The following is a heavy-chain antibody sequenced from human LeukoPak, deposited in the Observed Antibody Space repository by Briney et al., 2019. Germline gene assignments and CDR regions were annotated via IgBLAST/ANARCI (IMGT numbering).Heavy chain of an antibody. V-gene: IGHV4-39*07. CDR2: IYYSGST. Sequence: SETLSLTCTVSGGSISSSSYSWGWIRQPPGKGLEWIGSIYYSGSTNYNPSLKSRVTISVDTSKNQFSLKLSSVTAADTAVYYCARVRYCSSTSCAIGIGDYYYGMDVWGQGTTVTVSS. D-gene: IGHD2-2*01. J-gene: IGHJ6*02. CDR1: GGSISSSSYS. CDR3: ARVRYCSSTSCAIGIGDYYYGMDV.